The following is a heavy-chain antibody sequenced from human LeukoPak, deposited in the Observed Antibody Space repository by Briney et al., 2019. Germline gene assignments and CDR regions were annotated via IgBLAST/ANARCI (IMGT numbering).Heavy chain of an antibody. Sequence: GRSLRLSCAASGFTFDDYAMHWVRQAPGKGLEWVSGISWNSGSIGYADSVKGRFTISRDNAKNSLYLQMNSLRAEDTALYYCAKSLGRYYHSSGYYLSDAFDIWGQGTMVTVSS. V-gene: IGHV3-9*01. CDR3: AKSLGRYYHSSGYYLSDAFDI. J-gene: IGHJ3*02. D-gene: IGHD3-22*01. CDR2: ISWNSGSI. CDR1: GFTFDDYA.